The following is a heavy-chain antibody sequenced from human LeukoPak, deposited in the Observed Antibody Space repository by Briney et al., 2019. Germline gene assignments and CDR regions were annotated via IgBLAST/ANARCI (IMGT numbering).Heavy chain of an antibody. V-gene: IGHV3-30*18. D-gene: IGHD2-2*02. Sequence: GGSLRLSCAASGFTFSSYGMHWDRQAPGKGLEWVAVISYDGSNKYYADSVKGRFTISRDNSKNTLYLQMNSLRAEDTAVYYCAKGGVVVPAAILNLDYWGQATLVTVSS. CDR2: ISYDGSNK. J-gene: IGHJ4*02. CDR1: GFTFSSYG. CDR3: AKGGVVVPAAILNLDY.